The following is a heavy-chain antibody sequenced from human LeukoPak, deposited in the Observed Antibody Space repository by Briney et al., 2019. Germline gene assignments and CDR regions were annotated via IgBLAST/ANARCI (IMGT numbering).Heavy chain of an antibody. CDR2: ISGNGGTA. V-gene: IGHV3-23*01. Sequence: GGSLRLSCAASGFTFSSYAMNWVRQAPGKGLEWVSGISGNGGTADYADSVKGRLIISRDNSKNMLYLQMNSLRADDTAVYYCAKGRWDQLLCEIDYWGQGTLVTVSS. CDR3: AKGRWDQLLCEIDY. J-gene: IGHJ4*02. CDR1: GFTFSSYA. D-gene: IGHD2-2*01.